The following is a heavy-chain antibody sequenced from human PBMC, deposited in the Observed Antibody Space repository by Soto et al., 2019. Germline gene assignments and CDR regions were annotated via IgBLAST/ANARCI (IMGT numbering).Heavy chain of an antibody. Sequence: SETLSLTCTVSGGSISSGGYYWSWIRQHPGKGLEWIGYIYYSGSTNYNPSLKSRVTISVDKSKNQFSLKLSSVTAADTAVYYCARVIATVVNWFDPWGQGTLVTVSS. CDR3: ARVIATVVNWFDP. V-gene: IGHV4-31*03. J-gene: IGHJ5*02. CDR1: GGSISSGGYY. CDR2: IYYSGST. D-gene: IGHD6-13*01.